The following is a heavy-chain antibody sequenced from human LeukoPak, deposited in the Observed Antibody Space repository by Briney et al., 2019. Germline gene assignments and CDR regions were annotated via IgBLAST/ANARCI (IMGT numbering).Heavy chain of an antibody. J-gene: IGHJ4*02. CDR2: MSYDGRRT. CDR3: AKDKYTSSWFLFDF. CDR1: AFTFSTYA. Sequence: GGSLRLSCAASAFTFSTYAMHWVRQAPGKGLEWVAVMSYDGRRTYYTDSVKGRFTISRDNSEYTLYLQMNSLRAEDTALYYCAKDKYTSSWFLFDFWGQGALVTVSS. D-gene: IGHD6-13*01. V-gene: IGHV3-30*18.